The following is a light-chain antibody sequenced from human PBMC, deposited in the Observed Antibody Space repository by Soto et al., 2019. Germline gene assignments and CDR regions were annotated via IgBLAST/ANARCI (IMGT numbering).Light chain of an antibody. CDR1: RDISSS. Sequence: DVQMTQSPSSLSASVGDRVTITCRASRDISSSLAWYQQKPGKVPKLLIYAASTLHAGVQSRFSGSGSGTFFTLTINSLQPEAVATYYCQKYNSAPNTFGRGTRLDIK. CDR3: QKYNSAPNT. V-gene: IGKV1-27*01. CDR2: AAS. J-gene: IGKJ2*01.